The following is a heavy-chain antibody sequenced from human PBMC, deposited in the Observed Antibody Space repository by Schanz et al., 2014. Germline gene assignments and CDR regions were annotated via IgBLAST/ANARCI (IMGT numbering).Heavy chain of an antibody. CDR2: ISGYTGDT. CDR3: ARALFGSGHGDV. CDR1: GYDFHIYA. J-gene: IGHJ6*02. D-gene: IGHD3-10*01. Sequence: QILLVQPGPEVKKPGASVTVSCKASGYDFHIYAYSWVRQAPGQGPEWIGWISGYTGDTNYAQKFQGRVTMTRDTSISTAYMELSRLKSDDTAVYYCARALFGSGHGDVWGQGTTVTVSS. V-gene: IGHV1-18*01.